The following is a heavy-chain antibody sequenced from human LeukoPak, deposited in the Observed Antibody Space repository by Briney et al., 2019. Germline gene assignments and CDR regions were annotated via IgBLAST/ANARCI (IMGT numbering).Heavy chain of an antibody. V-gene: IGHV1-69*13. CDR3: ARDERYSYGVRAYDI. D-gene: IGHD5-18*01. CDR2: ITPIFGTA. CDR1: GGTFSSYA. J-gene: IGHJ3*02. Sequence: GASVKVSCKASGGTFSSYAISWVRQAPGQGLEWMGGITPIFGTANYAQKFQGRVTITADESTSTAYMELSSLRSEDTAVYYCARDERYSYGVRAYDIWGQGTMDTVSS.